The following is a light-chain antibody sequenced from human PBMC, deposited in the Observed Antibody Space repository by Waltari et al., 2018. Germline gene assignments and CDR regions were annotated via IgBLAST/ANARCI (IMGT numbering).Light chain of an antibody. V-gene: IGKV1-39*01. Sequence: DIQMTQSPASLSASVGDRVTITCRSSQSIGHYLNWYQQKPHQAPRLLIYAASILQSGVPSRFSGRGSETHFTLTISLLQSEDFATYYCQRSSITPYTFGQGTKLEI. CDR1: QSIGHY. J-gene: IGKJ2*01. CDR2: AAS. CDR3: QRSSITPYT.